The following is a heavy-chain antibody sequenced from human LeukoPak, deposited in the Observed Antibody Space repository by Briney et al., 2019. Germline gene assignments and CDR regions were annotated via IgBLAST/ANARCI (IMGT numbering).Heavy chain of an antibody. CDR3: ASQYCSSTSCYTGAFDY. CDR1: GFTFSSYS. D-gene: IGHD2-2*02. J-gene: IGHJ4*02. V-gene: IGHV3-21*01. Sequence: GGSLRLSCAASGFTFSSYSMNWVRQAPVKGLEWVSSISSSSSYIYYADSVKGRFTISRDNAKNSLYLQMNSLRAEDTAVYYCASQYCSSTSCYTGAFDYWGQGTLVTVSS. CDR2: ISSSSSYI.